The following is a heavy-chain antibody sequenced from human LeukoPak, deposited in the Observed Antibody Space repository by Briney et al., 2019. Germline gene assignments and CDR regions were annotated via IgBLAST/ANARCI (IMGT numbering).Heavy chain of an antibody. Sequence: GGSLRLSCAASGFTFSSYWMSWVRQAPGKGLEWVSAITGSGNSAYYADSVKGRFTMSRDNSKNTLYLQMNSLRAEDTAVYYCAKKEGPDRPRFEYWGQGTLVTVSS. J-gene: IGHJ4*02. CDR2: ITGSGNSA. CDR3: AKKEGPDRPRFEY. CDR1: GFTFSSYW. V-gene: IGHV3-23*01.